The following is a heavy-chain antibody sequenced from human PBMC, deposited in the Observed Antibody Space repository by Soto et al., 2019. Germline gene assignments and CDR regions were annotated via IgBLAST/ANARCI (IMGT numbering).Heavy chain of an antibody. CDR1: GFTFSSYG. D-gene: IGHD3-10*01. V-gene: IGHV3-30*18. J-gene: IGHJ3*02. CDR3: AKDLRVGYYGSGSFAFDI. CDR2: ISYDGSNK. Sequence: QVQLVESGGGVVQPGRSLRLSCAASGFTFSSYGMHWVRQAPGKGLEWVAVISYDGSNKYYADSVKGRFTISRDNSKNTLYLQMNSLRAEDTAVYYCAKDLRVGYYGSGSFAFDIWGQGTMVTVSS.